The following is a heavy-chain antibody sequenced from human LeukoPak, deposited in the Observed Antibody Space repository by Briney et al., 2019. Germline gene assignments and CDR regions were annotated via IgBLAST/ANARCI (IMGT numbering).Heavy chain of an antibody. J-gene: IGHJ4*02. CDR2: ISGSGTST. Sequence: GGSLRLSCAASEFTFSSYALSWVRQAPGKGLEWVSAISGSGTSTYYADSVKGRFTISRDNSKNTLYLQMNSLRAEDTAVYYCAKGRGIYGSGSYSNFDYWGQGTLVTVSS. CDR3: AKGRGIYGSGSYSNFDY. V-gene: IGHV3-23*01. CDR1: EFTFSSYA. D-gene: IGHD3-10*01.